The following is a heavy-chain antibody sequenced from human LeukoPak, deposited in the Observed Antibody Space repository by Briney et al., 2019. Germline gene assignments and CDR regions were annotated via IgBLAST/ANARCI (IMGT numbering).Heavy chain of an antibody. J-gene: IGHJ4*02. Sequence: SETLSLTCTVSGGSISSSSYYWGWIRQPPGKGLEWIGSIYYSGSTYYNPSLKSRVTISVDTSKNQFSLKLGSVTAADTAVYYCAMRSTITRRFDYWGQGTLVTVSS. D-gene: IGHD5/OR15-5a*01. CDR3: AMRSTITRRFDY. CDR2: IYYSGST. CDR1: GGSISSSSYY. V-gene: IGHV4-39*01.